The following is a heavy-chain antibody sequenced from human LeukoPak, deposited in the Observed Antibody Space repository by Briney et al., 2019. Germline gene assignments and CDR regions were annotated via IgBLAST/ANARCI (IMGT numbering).Heavy chain of an antibody. CDR2: IPTGDIT. D-gene: IGHD3-22*01. CDR3: VKGGFAYYDD. Sequence: PGGSLRLSCAASGFTFDYSAMTWVRQAPEKGLEWVSTIPTGDITFYANSVKGRFTISRDNSKNALFLQMNSLRAEDTAIYYCVKGGFAYYDDWGQGTLVTLSS. J-gene: IGHJ4*02. V-gene: IGHV3-23*01. CDR1: GFTFDYSA.